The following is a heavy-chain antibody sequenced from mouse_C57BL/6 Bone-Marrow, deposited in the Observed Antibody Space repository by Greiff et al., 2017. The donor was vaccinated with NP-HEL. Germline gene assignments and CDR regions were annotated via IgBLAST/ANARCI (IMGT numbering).Heavy chain of an antibody. CDR1: GFTFSDYG. J-gene: IGHJ2*01. V-gene: IGHV5-17*01. Sequence: EVHLVESGGGLVKPGGSLKLSCAASGFTFSDYGMHWVRQAPEKGLEWVAYISSGSSTIYYADTVTGRFTISRDNAKHTLFLQMTSLRSEDTAMYYCARAEGYPYYFDYWGQGTTLTVSS. CDR3: ARAEGYPYYFDY. D-gene: IGHD2-2*01. CDR2: ISSGSSTI.